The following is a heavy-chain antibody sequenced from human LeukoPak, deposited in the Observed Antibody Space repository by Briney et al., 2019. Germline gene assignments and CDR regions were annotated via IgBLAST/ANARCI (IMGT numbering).Heavy chain of an antibody. CDR2: IYPGDADT. CDR1: GYSFTSHW. J-gene: IGHJ4*02. V-gene: IGHV5-51*01. CDR3: ARHTNDYGGNGDY. Sequence: GESLQISSKGSGYSFTSHWIGWLGQLPGKKREWMGSIYPGDADTSYNPSFQGQVTISADKSTSTAYLQWSSLKASDTAMYYCARHTNDYGGNGDYWGQGTLVTVSS. D-gene: IGHD4-23*01.